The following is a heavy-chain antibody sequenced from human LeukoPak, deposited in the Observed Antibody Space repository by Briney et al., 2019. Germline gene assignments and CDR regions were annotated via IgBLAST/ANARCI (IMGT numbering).Heavy chain of an antibody. V-gene: IGHV1-2*02. Sequence: ASVKVCCKASGYTFTAFYIHWVRQAPGQGLEWMGWINPNSGGTSYAQKLQGRVTMTRDTSISTAYMELSSLRSDDTAVYYCARYLSSSWYSVDYWGQGTLVTVSS. CDR2: INPNSGGT. D-gene: IGHD6-13*01. CDR1: GYTFTAFY. CDR3: ARYLSSSWYSVDY. J-gene: IGHJ4*02.